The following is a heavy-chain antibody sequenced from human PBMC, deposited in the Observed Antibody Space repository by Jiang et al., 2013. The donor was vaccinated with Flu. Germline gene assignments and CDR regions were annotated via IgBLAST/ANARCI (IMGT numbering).Heavy chain of an antibody. D-gene: IGHD6-6*01. V-gene: IGHV3-30*07. Sequence: GRFTISRDNSKNTPYLQMNSLRAEDTAVYYCARRRGTSSSLFFDYWGQGTLVTVSS. J-gene: IGHJ4*02. CDR3: ARRRGTSSSLFFDY.